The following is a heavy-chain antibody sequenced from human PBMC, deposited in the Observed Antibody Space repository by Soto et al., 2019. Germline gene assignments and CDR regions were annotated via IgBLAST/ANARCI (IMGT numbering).Heavy chain of an antibody. CDR1: GFTFSSYS. CDR3: AREVVAATNWFDP. J-gene: IGHJ5*02. CDR2: ISSSSSTI. V-gene: IGHV3-48*01. Sequence: EVQLVESGGGLVQPGGSLRLSCAASGFTFSSYSMNWVRQAPGKGLEWVSYISSSSSTIYYADSVKGRFTISRDNDKNSVYLEMNSLRAEDSAVYFCAREVVAATNWFDPWGHGTLVTVSS. D-gene: IGHD2-15*01.